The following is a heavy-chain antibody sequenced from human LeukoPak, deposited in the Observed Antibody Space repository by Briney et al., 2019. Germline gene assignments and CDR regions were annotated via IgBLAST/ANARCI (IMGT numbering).Heavy chain of an antibody. Sequence: SETLSLTCAVYGGSFSGYYWGWIRQPPGKGLEWIGSIYYSGSTYYNPSLKSRVTISVDTSKNQFSLELSSVTAADTAVYYCARLILDSSAYYFRYWGQGTLVTVSS. CDR3: ARLILDSSAYYFRY. V-gene: IGHV4-39*01. D-gene: IGHD3-22*01. CDR2: IYYSGST. CDR1: GGSFSGYY. J-gene: IGHJ4*02.